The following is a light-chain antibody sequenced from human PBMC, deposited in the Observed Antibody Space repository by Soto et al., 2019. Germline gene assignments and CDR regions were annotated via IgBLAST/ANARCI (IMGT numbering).Light chain of an antibody. CDR3: QQYNNWPRT. J-gene: IGKJ1*01. V-gene: IGKV3-15*01. Sequence: EIVMTQSPATLSVSPGERATLSCRASQSLSSDLAWYQQKVGRPPRLLIYGASTRATGIPARFSGSGSGTEFTLTINSLQSEDFAVYYCQQYNNWPRTFGQGTKVDIK. CDR2: GAS. CDR1: QSLSSD.